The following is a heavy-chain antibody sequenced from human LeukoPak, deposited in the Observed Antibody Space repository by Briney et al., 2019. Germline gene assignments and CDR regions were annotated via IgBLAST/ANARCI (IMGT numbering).Heavy chain of an antibody. J-gene: IGHJ4*02. D-gene: IGHD6-13*01. CDR3: TSLDKAAASDY. CDR2: IRNKANSYAT. CDR1: GFTFSGSA. Sequence: PGGSLKLSCVASGFTFSGSAVHWVRQASGKGLEWVGRIRNKANSYATAYAPSVKGRFTVSRDDSKNTAYLQMNSLKTEDTAVYYCTSLDKAAASDYWGQGTLVTVSS. V-gene: IGHV3-73*01.